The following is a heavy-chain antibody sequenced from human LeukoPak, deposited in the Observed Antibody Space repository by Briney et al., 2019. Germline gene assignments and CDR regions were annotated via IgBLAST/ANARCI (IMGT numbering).Heavy chain of an antibody. CDR2: INPNSGGT. J-gene: IGHJ4*02. V-gene: IGHV1-2*02. Sequence: ASVKVSCKASGYTFTGYYMHWVRQAPGQGLEWMGWINPNSGGTNYAQKFQGRVTMTRDTSTSTVYMELSSLRSEDTAVYYCARDPGCSSTSCYFDYWGQGTLVTVSS. CDR1: GYTFTGYY. CDR3: ARDPGCSSTSCYFDY. D-gene: IGHD2-2*01.